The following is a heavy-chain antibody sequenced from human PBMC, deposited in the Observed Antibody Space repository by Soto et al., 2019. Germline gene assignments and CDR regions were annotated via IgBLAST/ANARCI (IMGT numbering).Heavy chain of an antibody. D-gene: IGHD3-10*01. V-gene: IGHV4-59*01. CDR2: IYYSGST. Sequence: SETLSLTCTVSGGSISSYYWIWIRQPPGKGLEWIGYIYYSGSTNYNPSLKSRVTISVDTSKNQFSLKLSSVTAADTAVYYCARGGVSSRRSPWFGDGDDAFDIWGQGTMVTVSS. CDR3: ARGGVSSRRSPWFGDGDDAFDI. J-gene: IGHJ3*02. CDR1: GGSISSYY.